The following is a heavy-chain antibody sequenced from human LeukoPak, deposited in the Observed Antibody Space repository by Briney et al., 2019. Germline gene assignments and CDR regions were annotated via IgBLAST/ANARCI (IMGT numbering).Heavy chain of an antibody. CDR2: IYHSGST. V-gene: IGHV4-38-2*02. J-gene: IGHJ5*02. Sequence: SETLSLTCAVSGYSISSGYYWGWIRQPPGKGLEWIGSIYHSGSTYYNPSLKSRVTIPVDTSKNQFSLKLSSVTAADTAVYYCARELMGIVVVPAAISSWFDPWGQGTLVTVSS. CDR3: ARELMGIVVVPAAISSWFDP. D-gene: IGHD2-2*03. CDR1: GYSISSGYY.